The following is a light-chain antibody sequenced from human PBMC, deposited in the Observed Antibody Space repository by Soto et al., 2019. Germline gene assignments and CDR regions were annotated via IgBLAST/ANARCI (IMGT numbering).Light chain of an antibody. V-gene: IGKV3-20*01. Sequence: EIVLTQSPGTLSLSPGERATLSCRASQSVSNNYLAWYQQKLGQAPRLLISGASNRATGIPDRFSGSGSGTDFTLAISRLEPEDFAVYYCQQYGTSPFTVGPGTKVDIK. J-gene: IGKJ3*01. CDR2: GAS. CDR3: QQYGTSPFT. CDR1: QSVSNNY.